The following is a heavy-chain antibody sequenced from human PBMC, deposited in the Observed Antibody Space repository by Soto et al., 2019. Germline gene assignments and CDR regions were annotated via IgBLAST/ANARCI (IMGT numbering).Heavy chain of an antibody. Sequence: ASVKVSCKASGYTFTSYDINWVRQATGQGLEWMGWMNPNSGNTGYAQKFQGRVTMTRNTSTSTAYMELSSLRSEDTAVYYCATLSNDFWSGPNNWFDPWGQGTLVTVSS. V-gene: IGHV1-8*01. J-gene: IGHJ5*02. CDR1: GYTFTSYD. D-gene: IGHD3-3*01. CDR2: MNPNSGNT. CDR3: ATLSNDFWSGPNNWFDP.